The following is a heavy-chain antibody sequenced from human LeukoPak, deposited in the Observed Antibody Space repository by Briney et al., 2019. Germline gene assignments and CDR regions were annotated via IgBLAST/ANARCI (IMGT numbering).Heavy chain of an antibody. CDR1: GYTFTSYD. Sequence: ASVKVSCKASGYTFTSYDINWVRQATGQGLEWMGWMNPNSGNTGYAQKFQGRVTMTRNTSISTAYMELSDLRSEDTAVYYCARAYRSLYYYYYYMDVWGKGTTVTISS. CDR2: MNPNSGNT. V-gene: IGHV1-8*01. CDR3: ARAYRSLYYYYYYMDV. J-gene: IGHJ6*03. D-gene: IGHD6-19*01.